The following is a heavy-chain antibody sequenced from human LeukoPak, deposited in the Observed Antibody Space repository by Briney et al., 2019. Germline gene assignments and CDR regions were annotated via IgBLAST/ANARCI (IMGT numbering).Heavy chain of an antibody. CDR3: ARRPLYDSSGYAFDY. CDR1: GGSISSYY. J-gene: IGHJ4*02. D-gene: IGHD3-22*01. Sequence: SETLSLTCTVSGGSISSYYWSWIRQPPGKGLEWIGYIYYSGSTNYNPSLKSRVTISVDTSKNQFSLKLSSVTAADTAVYYCARRPLYDSSGYAFDYWGQGTLVTVSS. V-gene: IGHV4-59*08. CDR2: IYYSGST.